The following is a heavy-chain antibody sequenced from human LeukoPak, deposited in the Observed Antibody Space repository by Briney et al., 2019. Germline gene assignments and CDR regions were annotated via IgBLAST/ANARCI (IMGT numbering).Heavy chain of an antibody. CDR3: ARVAEMATIFYFDY. Sequence: TSQTLSLTCTVSGGSISSGVYYWSWIRQHPGKGLEWIGYIYYNGITYYSPSLKSRVTISIDPSKDLFSLELSSVTAADTAVYYCARVAEMATIFYFDYWGQGTLVTVSS. CDR1: GGSISSGVYY. D-gene: IGHD5-24*01. V-gene: IGHV4-31*03. CDR2: IYYNGIT. J-gene: IGHJ4*02.